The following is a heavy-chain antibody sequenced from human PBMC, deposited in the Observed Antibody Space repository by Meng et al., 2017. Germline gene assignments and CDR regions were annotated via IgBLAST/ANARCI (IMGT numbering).Heavy chain of an antibody. CDR2: IYYSGST. D-gene: IGHD3-3*01. CDR1: CSSVSSGSSS. V-gene: IGHV4-61*01. CDR3: AREAIFGVAPGALDY. Sequence: QVQLQESGPGLVTPSETLSLTCTGSCSSVSSGSSSWSWIRQPPGKGLEWIGYIYYSGSTNYNPSLKSRVTISVDTSKNQFSLKLSSVTAADTAVYYCAREAIFGVAPGALDYWGQGTLVTVSS. J-gene: IGHJ4*02.